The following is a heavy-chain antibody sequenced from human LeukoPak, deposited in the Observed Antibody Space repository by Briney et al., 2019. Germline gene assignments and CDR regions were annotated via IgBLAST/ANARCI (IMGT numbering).Heavy chain of an antibody. D-gene: IGHD4-11*01. V-gene: IGHV3-43*02. CDR2: ISADGGGT. CDR3: AKPQTTAKSGFDY. J-gene: IGHJ4*02. Sequence: PGGSLRLSCAASGFTFDDYPMHWVRQAPGKGLEWVSLISADGGGTYYADSVKGRFTISRDNSKNSLFLQMNSLKTEDTALYYCAKPQTTAKSGFDYWGQGTLVTVSS. CDR1: GFTFDDYP.